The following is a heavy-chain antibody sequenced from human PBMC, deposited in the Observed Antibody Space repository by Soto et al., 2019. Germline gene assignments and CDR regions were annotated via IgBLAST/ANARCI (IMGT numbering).Heavy chain of an antibody. CDR3: ARWRSLGGGSFWFAF. Sequence: PSETLSLTCTVSGGSISSGDYYWSWIRQPPGKGLEWIGYIYYSGSTYYNPSLKSRVTISVDTSKNQFSLKLSSVTAADTAVYYCARWRSLGGGSFWFAFWGQGTLVTVAS. CDR1: GGSISSGDYY. D-gene: IGHD3-16*01. J-gene: IGHJ5*01. CDR2: IYYSGST. V-gene: IGHV4-30-4*01.